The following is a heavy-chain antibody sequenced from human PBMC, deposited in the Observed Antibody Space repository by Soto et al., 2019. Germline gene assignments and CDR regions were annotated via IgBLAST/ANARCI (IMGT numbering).Heavy chain of an antibody. CDR3: AAELGFRNLSVV. Sequence: QVQVVQSGVEVRRPGSSVKVSCKASGDTFKNCVISWVRQAPGQGLEWMGGIIPLFGTTDFAQRFQGRLTITTDESTTTAYMELSRLRSEDTATYYCAAELGFRNLSVVWGQGTTVIVSS. CDR2: IIPLFGTT. CDR1: GDTFKNCV. D-gene: IGHD7-27*01. J-gene: IGHJ6*02. V-gene: IGHV1-69*01.